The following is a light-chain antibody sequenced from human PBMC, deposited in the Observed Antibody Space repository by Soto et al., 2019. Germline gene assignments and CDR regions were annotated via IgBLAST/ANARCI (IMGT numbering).Light chain of an antibody. CDR1: QSVSSN. Sequence: EIVMTQSPATLSVSPGDRATLSCRASQSVSSNLAWYQQKPGQAPRLLIHGASTRPTGIPARFSGSGSGTEFTLTISSLQSEDLALYYGQQRINWATPLGKVTRLASK. J-gene: IGKJ5*01. V-gene: IGKV3-15*01. CDR2: GAS. CDR3: QQRINWATP.